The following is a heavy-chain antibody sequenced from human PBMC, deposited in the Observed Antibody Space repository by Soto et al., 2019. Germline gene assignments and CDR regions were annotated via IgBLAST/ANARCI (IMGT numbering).Heavy chain of an antibody. CDR1: GFSFPDYD. Sequence: QPVGSLRLSCEGSGFSFPDYDMNWVRQTPGKGLEWVAAVGRFGNTYYRDSVRGRFTISRDDSRNTVYLQMNRLRVEDTAVYFCAKEGRLRSPAGDYFDSWAQGSLVTVSS. J-gene: IGHJ4*02. CDR2: VGRFGNT. CDR3: AKEGRLRSPAGDYFDS. V-gene: IGHV3-23*01. D-gene: IGHD3-10*01.